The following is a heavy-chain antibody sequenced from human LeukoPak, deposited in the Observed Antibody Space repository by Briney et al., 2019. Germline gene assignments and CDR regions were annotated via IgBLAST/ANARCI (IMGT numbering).Heavy chain of an antibody. CDR3: ARDSSRRPSYFDY. Sequence: SETLSLTPTLPGDSLRGYFLSWMRPPAGRGLEWIGRIYTIGSTNYNPSLKSRVSMSVDTSKNQFSMKLSSVTAADTAVYYCARDSSRRPSYFDYWGQGTPVTVSS. CDR2: IYTIGST. D-gene: IGHD2-2*01. J-gene: IGHJ4*02. CDR1: GDSLRGYF. V-gene: IGHV4-4*07.